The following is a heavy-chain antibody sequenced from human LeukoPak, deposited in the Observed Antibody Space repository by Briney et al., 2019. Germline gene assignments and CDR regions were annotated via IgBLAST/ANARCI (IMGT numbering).Heavy chain of an antibody. V-gene: IGHV1-46*01. Sequence: ASVKVSCKASGYTFTSYYMHWVRQPPGQGLEWMGIINPSGGSTSYAQKFQGRVTMTRDTSTSTVYMELSSLRSEDTAVYYCAREYCSSTSCSRHYYYYGMDVWGKGTTVTVSS. CDR3: AREYCSSTSCSRHYYYYGMDV. CDR2: INPSGGST. CDR1: GYTFTSYY. D-gene: IGHD2-2*01. J-gene: IGHJ6*04.